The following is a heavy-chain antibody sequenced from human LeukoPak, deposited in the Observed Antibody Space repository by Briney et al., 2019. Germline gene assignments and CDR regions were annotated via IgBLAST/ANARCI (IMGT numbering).Heavy chain of an antibody. Sequence: PGGSLRLSCAASGFTFSSYAMSWVRQAPGKGLEWVSAISGSGGSTYYADSVKGRFTISRDNSKNPLYLQMNSLRAEDTAVYYCAKDVYQYRSSGRGYRGQGTLVTVSS. CDR1: GFTFSSYA. CDR3: AKDVYQYRSSGRGY. V-gene: IGHV3-23*01. J-gene: IGHJ4*02. CDR2: ISGSGGST. D-gene: IGHD3-22*01.